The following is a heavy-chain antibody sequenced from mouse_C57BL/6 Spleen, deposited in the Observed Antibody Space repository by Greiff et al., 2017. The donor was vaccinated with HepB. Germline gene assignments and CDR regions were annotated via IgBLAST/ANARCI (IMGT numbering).Heavy chain of an antibody. CDR1: GYTFTSYW. Sequence: VQLQQPGAELVKPGASVKLSCKASGYTFTSYWMHWVKQRPGQGLEWIGMIHPNSGSTNYNEKFKSKATLTVDKSSSTTYMQLSSLTSEGSAVYDCARRRQLMLSFAYWGQGTLVTVSA. J-gene: IGHJ3*01. D-gene: IGHD3-2*02. V-gene: IGHV1-64*01. CDR2: IHPNSGST. CDR3: ARRRQLMLSFAY.